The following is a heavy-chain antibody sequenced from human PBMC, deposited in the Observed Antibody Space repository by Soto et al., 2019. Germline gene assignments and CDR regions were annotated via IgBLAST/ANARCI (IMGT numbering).Heavy chain of an antibody. CDR3: ARAVAVPADFDY. V-gene: IGHV1-3*05. CDR2: INAGNGNT. Sequence: QVQLVQSGAEEKKPGASVKVSCKASGYTFTVYAMHWVRQAPGQRLEWMGWINAGNGNTKYSQKFQGRVTITRDTSASTAYMELSSVRSEDTAVYYCARAVAVPADFDYWGQGTLVTVSS. J-gene: IGHJ4*02. D-gene: IGHD6-19*01. CDR1: GYTFTVYA.